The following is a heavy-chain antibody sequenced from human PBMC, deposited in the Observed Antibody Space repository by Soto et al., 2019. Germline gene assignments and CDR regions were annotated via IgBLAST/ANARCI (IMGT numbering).Heavy chain of an antibody. Sequence: EVQLVESGGGLVQPGGSLRLSCAASGFTFSSYWMSWVRQAPVKGLEWVGNIKQDGSEKNYVDFVKGRFTISRDNAKNSVYLQMNSLRAEDTAVYYCARIASAGRGWDVWGQGTTVVVSS. V-gene: IGHV3-7*01. D-gene: IGHD6-13*01. J-gene: IGHJ6*02. CDR1: GFTFSSYW. CDR2: IKQDGSEK. CDR3: ARIASAGRGWDV.